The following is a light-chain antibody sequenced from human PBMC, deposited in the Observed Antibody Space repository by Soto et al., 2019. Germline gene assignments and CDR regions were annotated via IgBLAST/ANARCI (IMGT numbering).Light chain of an antibody. CDR2: DAX. Sequence: VVRTQDPEALSLSPGERATLSXRASQSVVSYLSWYQVKPGQXTRLLXXDAXSRASGVPARLIGSGSGRDFTLIIIIMEPADFAWYYCQHYGSAPRWTFAQGTKLDI. V-gene: IGKV3-20*01. CDR1: QSVVSY. J-gene: IGKJ1*01. CDR3: QHYGSAPRWT.